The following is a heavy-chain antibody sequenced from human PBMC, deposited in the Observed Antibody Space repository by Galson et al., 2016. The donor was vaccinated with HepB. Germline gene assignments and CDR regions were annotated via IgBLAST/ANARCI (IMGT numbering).Heavy chain of an antibody. CDR3: ARDRVGSSYYMDPFDY. V-gene: IGHV3-21*01. Sequence: SLRLSCAASGFTFSSYSMNWVRQAPGKGLEWVSSISSVSSYIYYADSMKGRFTVSRDNAKNSLYLQMKSLRAEDTAIYYCARDRVGSSYYMDPFDYWGQGTLVTVSA. D-gene: IGHD1-26*01. J-gene: IGHJ4*02. CDR2: ISSVSSYI. CDR1: GFTFSSYS.